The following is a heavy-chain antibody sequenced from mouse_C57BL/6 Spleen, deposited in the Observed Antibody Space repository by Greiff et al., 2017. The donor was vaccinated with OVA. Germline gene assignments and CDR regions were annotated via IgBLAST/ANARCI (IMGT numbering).Heavy chain of an antibody. Sequence: VKLQESGPELVKPGASVKISCKASGYAFSSSWMNWVKQRPGKGLEWIGRIYPGDGDTNYNGKFKGKATLTADKSSSTAYMQLSSLTSEDSAVYFRASYLREYYAMDYWGQGTSVTVSS. D-gene: IGHD5-5*01. CDR1: GYAFSSSW. V-gene: IGHV1-82*01. CDR3: ASYLREYYAMDY. CDR2: IYPGDGDT. J-gene: IGHJ4*01.